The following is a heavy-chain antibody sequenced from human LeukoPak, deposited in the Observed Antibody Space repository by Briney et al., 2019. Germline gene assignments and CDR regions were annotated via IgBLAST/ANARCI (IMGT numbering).Heavy chain of an antibody. D-gene: IGHD3-22*01. V-gene: IGHV1-24*01. Sequence: ASVKVSCKVSGYTLTELSLHWVRQGPGKGLEWMGGFDPEDGETIYARKFQGRVTMTEDTSTDTAYMELSSLRSEDTAVYYCATLYDSSGYYYDYWGQGTLVTVSS. CDR3: ATLYDSSGYYYDY. J-gene: IGHJ4*02. CDR1: GYTLTELS. CDR2: FDPEDGET.